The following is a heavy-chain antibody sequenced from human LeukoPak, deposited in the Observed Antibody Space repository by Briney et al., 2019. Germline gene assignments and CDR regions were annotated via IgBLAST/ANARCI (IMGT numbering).Heavy chain of an antibody. Sequence: SETLSLTCTVSGGSISSYYLSWLRQPPGKGLEWIGYLYYSGSTNYTPSLKSRVTISVDTSKNQFSLKLSSVTAADTAVYYCARYNTAMTYYYFDYWGQGTLVTVSS. CDR1: GGSISSYY. D-gene: IGHD5-18*01. V-gene: IGHV4-59*01. CDR3: ARYNTAMTYYYFDY. J-gene: IGHJ4*02. CDR2: LYYSGST.